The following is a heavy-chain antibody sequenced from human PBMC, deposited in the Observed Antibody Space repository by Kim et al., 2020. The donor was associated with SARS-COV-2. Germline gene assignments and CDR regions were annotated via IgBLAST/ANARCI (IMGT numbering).Heavy chain of an antibody. CDR1: GYTFSSYD. V-gene: IGHV1-8*01. J-gene: IGHJ4*02. D-gene: IGHD2-2*01. CDR2: MNPNSGNT. CDR3: ARAPYGGSSISCPYYFDY. Sequence: ASVKVSCKASGYTFSSYDINWVRQATGQGLEWMGWMNPNSGNTGYAQTFKGRVTMTRNTSISTAYMDLSSLRSEDTAVYFFARAPYGGSSISCPYYFDYWGQVTLVTVSS.